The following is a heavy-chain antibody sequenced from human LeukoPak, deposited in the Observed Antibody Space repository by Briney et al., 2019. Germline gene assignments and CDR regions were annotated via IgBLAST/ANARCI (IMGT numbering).Heavy chain of an antibody. Sequence: GRSLRLSCAASGFTFSSYGMHWVRQAPGKGLEWVAVIWYDGSNKYYADSVKGRFTISRDNSKNTLYLQMNSLRAEDTAVYYCARESTSWYFDLWGRGTLVTVSS. CDR3: ARESTSWYFDL. CDR1: GFTFSSYG. J-gene: IGHJ2*01. D-gene: IGHD2-2*01. V-gene: IGHV3-33*01. CDR2: IWYDGSNK.